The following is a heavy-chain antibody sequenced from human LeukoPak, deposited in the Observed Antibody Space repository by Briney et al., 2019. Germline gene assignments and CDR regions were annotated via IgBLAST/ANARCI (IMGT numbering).Heavy chain of an antibody. Sequence: PGGSLRLSCAASGFTVSSNYMSWVRQAPGKGLEWVSVIYSGGSTYYADSVKGRFTISRDNSKNTLYLQMNSLRAEDTAVYYCARCGVGASFCDAFDIWGQGTMVTVSS. D-gene: IGHD1-26*01. CDR2: IYSGGST. J-gene: IGHJ3*02. CDR3: ARCGVGASFCDAFDI. V-gene: IGHV3-66*01. CDR1: GFTVSSNY.